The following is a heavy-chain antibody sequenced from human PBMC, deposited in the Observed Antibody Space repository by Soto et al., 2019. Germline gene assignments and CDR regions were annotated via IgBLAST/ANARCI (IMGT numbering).Heavy chain of an antibody. V-gene: IGHV1-69*02. D-gene: IGHD2-15*01. CDR1: GGTFSSYT. J-gene: IGHJ4*02. Sequence: ASVKVSCKASGGTFSSYTISWVRQAPGQGLEWMGRIIPILGIANYAQKFQGRVTITADKSTSTAYMELSSLRSEDTAVYYCARGPLGYCSGGSCYEYYFDYWGQGTLVTVSS. CDR2: IIPILGIA. CDR3: ARGPLGYCSGGSCYEYYFDY.